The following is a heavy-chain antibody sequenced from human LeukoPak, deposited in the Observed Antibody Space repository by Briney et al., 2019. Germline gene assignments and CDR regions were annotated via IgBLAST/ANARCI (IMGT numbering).Heavy chain of an antibody. CDR3: AKGGWSLDI. V-gene: IGHV4-59*03. Sequence: SETLSLTCTVSGGSISGSYWSWIRQSPGKGLEWIGYIYYNGNTDYNPSLRSRLTMSVDTSKNQFSLKLTSVTAADTALYYCAKGGWSLDIWGQGAMVTVSS. D-gene: IGHD6-19*01. J-gene: IGHJ3*02. CDR1: GGSISGSY. CDR2: IYYNGNT.